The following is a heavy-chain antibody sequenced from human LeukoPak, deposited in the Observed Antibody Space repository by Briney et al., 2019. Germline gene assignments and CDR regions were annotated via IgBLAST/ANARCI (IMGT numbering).Heavy chain of an antibody. J-gene: IGHJ4*02. Sequence: SETLSLTCSVSGDSISSSSYYWSWIRQPAGKGLEWIGRIYTSGSTYYNPSLKSRVTISVDTSKNQFSLKLSSVTAADTAVYYCARDRIAAVGPLDYWGQGTLVTVSS. CDR1: GDSISSSSYY. V-gene: IGHV4-61*02. CDR3: ARDRIAAVGPLDY. CDR2: IYTSGST. D-gene: IGHD6-13*01.